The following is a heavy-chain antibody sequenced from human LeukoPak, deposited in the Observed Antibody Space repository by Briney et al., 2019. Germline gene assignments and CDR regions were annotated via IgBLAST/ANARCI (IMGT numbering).Heavy chain of an antibody. V-gene: IGHV5-51*01. J-gene: IGHJ6*03. CDR1: GYSFTTYW. Sequence: GESLKISCKGSGYSFTTYWIAWVRQMPGRGLECMGIIYPGDSDTRYSPSFEGQVTISADKSISTAYLQWSSLKASDTAMYYCARLGASGAYYMDVWGKGTTVTVSS. CDR3: ARLGASGAYYMDV. D-gene: IGHD1-26*01. CDR2: IYPGDSDT.